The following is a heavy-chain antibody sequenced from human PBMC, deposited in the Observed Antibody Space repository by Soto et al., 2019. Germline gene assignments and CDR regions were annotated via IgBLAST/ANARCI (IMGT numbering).Heavy chain of an antibody. CDR2: IIPIFGTA. CDR3: ARHMKYRGSNCNNVGYYYSGMDV. Sequence: SVKVSCKASGGTFSSYAISWVRQAAGQGLEWMGGIIPIFGTANYAQKFQGRVTITADESTSTAYMELSSLRSEDTAVYYCARHMKYRGSNCNNVGYYYSGMDVWGQGTTLTVSS. J-gene: IGHJ6*02. V-gene: IGHV1-69*13. D-gene: IGHD1-20*01. CDR1: GGTFSSYA.